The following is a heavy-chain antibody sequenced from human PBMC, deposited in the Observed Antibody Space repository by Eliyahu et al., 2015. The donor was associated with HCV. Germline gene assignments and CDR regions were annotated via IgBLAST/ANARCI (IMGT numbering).Heavy chain of an antibody. CDR1: GFTFSSYS. D-gene: IGHD3-22*01. V-gene: IGHV3-21*01. J-gene: IGHJ4*02. CDR2: ISSSSSYI. Sequence: EVQLVESGGGLVKPGGSLRLSCAASGFTFSSYSMNWVRQAPGKGLEWVSSISSSSSYIYYADSVKGRFTISRDNAKNSLYLQMNTLRAEDTAVYYCARDWNYYDSSGYYGYWGQGTLVTVSS. CDR3: ARDWNYYDSSGYYGY.